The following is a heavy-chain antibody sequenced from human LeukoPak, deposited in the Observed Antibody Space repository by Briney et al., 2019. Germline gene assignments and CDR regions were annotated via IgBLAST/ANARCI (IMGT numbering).Heavy chain of an antibody. J-gene: IGHJ4*02. Sequence: PGGSLRLSCAASGFTFGTYDMSWVRQAPGKGLEWVSTISGSGGSTYYADSVKGRFTISRDNSKNTLYLQMSSLRAEDTAVYYCAKDRNGDFAYYFDFWGQGTLVTVSS. CDR3: AKDRNGDFAYYFDF. CDR1: GFTFGTYD. CDR2: ISGSGGST. D-gene: IGHD4-17*01. V-gene: IGHV3-23*01.